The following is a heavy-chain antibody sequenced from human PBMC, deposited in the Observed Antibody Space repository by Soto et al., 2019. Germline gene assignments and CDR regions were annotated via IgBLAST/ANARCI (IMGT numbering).Heavy chain of an antibody. D-gene: IGHD3-3*01. J-gene: IGHJ5*02. CDR3: ARLPRPFDFWSGYYWFDP. CDR1: GGSISSSSYY. V-gene: IGHV4-39*07. CDR2: IYYSGST. Sequence: SETLSLTCTVSGGSISSSSYYWGWIRQPPGKGLEWIGSIYYSGSTYYNPSPKSRVTISVDTSKNQFSLKLSSVTAADTAVYYCARLPRPFDFWSGYYWFDPWGQGTLVTVSS.